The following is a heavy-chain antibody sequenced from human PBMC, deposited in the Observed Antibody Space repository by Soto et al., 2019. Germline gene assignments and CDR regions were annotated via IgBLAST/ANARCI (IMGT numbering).Heavy chain of an antibody. D-gene: IGHD6-13*01. V-gene: IGHV3-53*05. CDR1: GFTVSSNY. CDR2: IYSGGST. Sequence: GGSLRLSCAASGFTVSSNYMSWVRQAPGKGLEWVAVIYSGGSTYYADSVKGRFTISRDNSKNTLYLQMNSLRAEDTAAYYCARVSPGIAAAGTIDYWGQGTLVTVSS. CDR3: ARVSPGIAAAGTIDY. J-gene: IGHJ4*02.